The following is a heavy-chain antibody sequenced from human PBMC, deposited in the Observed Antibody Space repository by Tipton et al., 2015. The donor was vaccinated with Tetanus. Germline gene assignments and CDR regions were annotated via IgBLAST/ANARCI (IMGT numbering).Heavy chain of an antibody. J-gene: IGHJ4*02. CDR3: ARANYDFPKKGPFDS. V-gene: IGHV4-61*08. CDR2: VSYSGRT. CDR1: GGSVRSGDYS. D-gene: IGHD3-3*01. Sequence: GLVKPSETLSLTCTVSGGSVRSGDYSWNWIRQPPGKGLEWLAYVSYSGRTNSNYSLKSRITMSRDTSKNQFSLKLASVTAADSAVYFCARANYDFPKKGPFDSWGPGKPGHRLL.